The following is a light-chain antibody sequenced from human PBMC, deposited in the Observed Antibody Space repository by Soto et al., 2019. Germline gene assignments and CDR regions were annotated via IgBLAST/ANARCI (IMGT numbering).Light chain of an antibody. CDR2: RAS. Sequence: EIVMMQSPATVSVSPGERATLSCGASQIINSNLAWYQQKPGQAPRLLIYRASTRATNIPARFSGSGSGTEFTLTISSLQSEDCAVYYCQQYGNWPRTFGQGTKVEIK. CDR1: QIINSN. V-gene: IGKV3-15*01. CDR3: QQYGNWPRT. J-gene: IGKJ1*01.